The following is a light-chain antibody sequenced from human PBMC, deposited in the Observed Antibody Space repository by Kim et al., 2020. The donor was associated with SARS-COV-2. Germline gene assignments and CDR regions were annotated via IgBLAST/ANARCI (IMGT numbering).Light chain of an antibody. CDR1: SSDVGGYNY. CDR3: SSYTTSTTWV. J-gene: IGLJ3*02. V-gene: IGLV2-14*01. CDR2: DVN. Sequence: QSALTQHAAVSGSPGQSITISCTGTSSDVGGYNYVSWYQQHPDKAPKLMIFDVNKRPSGVSDRFSGSKSGNTASLTISGLQAEDEADYYCSSYTTSTTWVFGGGTQLTVL.